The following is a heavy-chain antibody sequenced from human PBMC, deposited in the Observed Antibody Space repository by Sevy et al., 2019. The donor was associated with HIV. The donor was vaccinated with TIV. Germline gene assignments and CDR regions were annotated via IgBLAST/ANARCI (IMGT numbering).Heavy chain of an antibody. V-gene: IGHV3-7*01. D-gene: IGHD6-19*01. CDR3: ATGWYTSVEDS. CDR1: GFTFNSYW. J-gene: IGHJ4*02. Sequence: GGSLRLSCAASGFTFNSYWMSWVRQAPGKGLEWLAVIKEDGSEQYYVDSVKGRFTISRDNAKDFVYLQMNSLRVEDTALYYCATGWYTSVEDSWGQGTLVTVSS. CDR2: IKEDGSEQ.